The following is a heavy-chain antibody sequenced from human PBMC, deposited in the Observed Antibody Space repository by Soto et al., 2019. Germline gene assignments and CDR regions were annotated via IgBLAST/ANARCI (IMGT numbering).Heavy chain of an antibody. CDR1: VASLHIGGYY. CDR3: SRYGSSTANWLDP. Sequence: SETLSLTGTVSVASLHIGGYYWPWIRQNPGKGLEWIGYIYYTGVTYYNPSLGSRVNISVDTSKNQFSLELTSVTAADTAVYYCSRYGSSTANWLDPWCHALLATVS. J-gene: IGHJ5*02. CDR2: IYYTGVT. D-gene: IGHD2-2*01. V-gene: IGHV4-31*03.